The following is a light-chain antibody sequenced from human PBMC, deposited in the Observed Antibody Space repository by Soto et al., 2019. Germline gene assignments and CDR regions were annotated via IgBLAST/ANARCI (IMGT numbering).Light chain of an antibody. V-gene: IGKV3-20*01. CDR2: GAS. J-gene: IGKJ2*01. CDR3: QQYGSSPLYP. Sequence: EIVLTQSPGTLSLSPGERATLSCRASQSVSSSYLAWDQQKPGQAPRLLIYGASSRATGVPDRFSGSGSGTDFTLTISRLEPEDCAVYYCQQYGSSPLYPFGQGTKLGIK. CDR1: QSVSSSY.